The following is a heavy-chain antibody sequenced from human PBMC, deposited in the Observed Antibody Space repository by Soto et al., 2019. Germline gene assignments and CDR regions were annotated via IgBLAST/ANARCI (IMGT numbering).Heavy chain of an antibody. CDR2: IHYSGTT. Sequence: SETLSLTCTVSGGSMRNYFWTWIRQPPGKGLEWIGYIHYSGTTSFFPSYNPSLRSRVTISVDTSKNQFSLKLSSVTAADTAVYYCARDRGYDSSGYYYYYYGMDVWGQGTTVTVSS. CDR3: ARDRGYDSSGYYYYYYGMDV. V-gene: IGHV4-59*01. D-gene: IGHD3-22*01. CDR1: GGSMRNYF. J-gene: IGHJ6*02.